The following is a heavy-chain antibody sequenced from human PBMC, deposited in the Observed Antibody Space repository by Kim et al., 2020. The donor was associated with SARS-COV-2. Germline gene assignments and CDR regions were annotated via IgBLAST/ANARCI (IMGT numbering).Heavy chain of an antibody. V-gene: IGHV3-23*01. CDR3: AKDRVRPGGQQLVQGYFQH. Sequence: GGSLRLSCAASGFTFSSYAMSWVRQAPGKGLEWVSAISGSGGSTYYADSVKGRFTISRDNSKNTLYLQMNSLRAEDTAVYYCAKDRVRPGGQQLVQGYFQHWGQGTLVTVSS. D-gene: IGHD6-13*01. CDR1: GFTFSSYA. J-gene: IGHJ1*01. CDR2: ISGSGGST.